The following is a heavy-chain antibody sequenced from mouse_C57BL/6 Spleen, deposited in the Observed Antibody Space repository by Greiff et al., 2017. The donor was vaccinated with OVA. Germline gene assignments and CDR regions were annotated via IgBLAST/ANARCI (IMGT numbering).Heavy chain of an antibody. D-gene: IGHD1-1*01. CDR3: AREEGTVVATDWYFDV. CDR1: GFTFSSYA. J-gene: IGHJ1*03. CDR2: ISDGGSYT. V-gene: IGHV5-4*01. Sequence: EVKLMESGGGLVKPGGSLKLSCAASGFTFSSYAMSWVRQTPEKRLEWVATISDGGSYTYYPDNVKGRFTISRDNAKNNLYLQMSHLKSEDTAMYYCAREEGTVVATDWYFDVWGTGTTVTVSS.